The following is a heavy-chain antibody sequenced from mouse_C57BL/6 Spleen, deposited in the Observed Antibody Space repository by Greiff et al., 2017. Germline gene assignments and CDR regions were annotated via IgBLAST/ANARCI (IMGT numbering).Heavy chain of an antibody. CDR2: IYPRSGNT. J-gene: IGHJ3*01. CDR1: GYTFTSYG. D-gene: IGHD1-1*01. V-gene: IGHV1-81*01. CDR3: ARWYGSSRAWFAY. Sequence: VQLQQSGAELARPGASVKLSCKASGYTFTSYGISWVKQRTGQGLEWIGEIYPRSGNTYYNEKFKGKATLTADKSSSTAYMELRSLTSEDSAVYFCARWYGSSRAWFAYWGQGTLVTVSA.